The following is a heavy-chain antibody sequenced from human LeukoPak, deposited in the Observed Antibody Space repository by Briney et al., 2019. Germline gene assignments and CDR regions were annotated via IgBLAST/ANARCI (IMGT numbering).Heavy chain of an antibody. V-gene: IGHV1-2*02. CDR3: ARGPAVTMFYYYYYMDV. CDR2: INPNSGGT. CDR1: GYTFTGYY. D-gene: IGHD4-17*01. J-gene: IGHJ6*03. Sequence: ASVKVSCKASGYTFTGYYMHWVRQAPGQGLEWMGWINPNSGGTNYAQKFQVRGTMTRNTSISTAYMELSSLRSEDTAVYYCARGPAVTMFYYYYYMDVWGKGTTVTISS.